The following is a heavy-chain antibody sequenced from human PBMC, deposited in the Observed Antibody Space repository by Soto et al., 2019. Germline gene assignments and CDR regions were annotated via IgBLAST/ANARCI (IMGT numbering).Heavy chain of an antibody. Sequence: SGPTLVNPTQTLTLTCTFSGFSLSTSGMRVSWIRQPPGKALEWLARIDWDDDKFYSTSLKTRLTISKDTSKNQVVLTMTNMDPVDTATYYCARMYSSSAYYYGMGVWRHGTTVTVSS. V-gene: IGHV2-70*04. CDR3: ARMYSSSAYYYGMGV. CDR1: GFSLSTSGMR. J-gene: IGHJ6*02. CDR2: IDWDDDK. D-gene: IGHD6-6*01.